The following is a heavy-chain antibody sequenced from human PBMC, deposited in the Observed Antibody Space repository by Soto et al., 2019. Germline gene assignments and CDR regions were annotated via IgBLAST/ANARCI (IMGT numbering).Heavy chain of an antibody. CDR1: GFTFSSYG. V-gene: IGHV3-33*01. Sequence: PGRSLRLSCAASGFTFSSYGMHWVRQAPGKGLEWVAVIWYDGSNKYYADSVKGRFTISRDNSKNTLYLQMNSLRAEDTAVYYCARAGGYGYGPFDYWGQGTLVTGSS. J-gene: IGHJ4*02. D-gene: IGHD5-18*01. CDR3: ARAGGYGYGPFDY. CDR2: IWYDGSNK.